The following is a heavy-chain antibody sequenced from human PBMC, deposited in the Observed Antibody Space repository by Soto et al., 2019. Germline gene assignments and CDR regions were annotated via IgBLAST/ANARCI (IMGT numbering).Heavy chain of an antibody. CDR3: VQSRCGGDCLTFYSSHAYYGLDV. D-gene: IGHD2-21*02. Sequence: QITLKESGPTLVKPTQTLTLTCTISGFALTCIGEGMGWIRQPPGSAREWLALVYWDDDKRYNPSLRSRLTITKDTSKKQVVLTMTNMDPVDTATYYCVQSRCGGDCLTFYSSHAYYGLDVWGQGTTVTVSS. CDR1: GFALTCIGEG. CDR2: VYWDDDK. J-gene: IGHJ6*02. V-gene: IGHV2-5*02.